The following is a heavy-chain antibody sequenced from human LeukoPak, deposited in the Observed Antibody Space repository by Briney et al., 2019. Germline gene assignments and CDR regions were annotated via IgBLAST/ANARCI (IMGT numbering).Heavy chain of an antibody. J-gene: IGHJ5*02. D-gene: IGHD6-6*01. V-gene: IGHV1-2*02. Sequence: ASVKVSCKASGYSFTGDYMHWVRPAPEQRLERIGWINPNSGGTNYAQKFQGRVTMTRDTSISTAYMELSRLRSDDTAVYYCARGRLRIAARAGWFDPWGQGTLVTVSS. CDR1: GYSFTGDY. CDR3: ARGRLRIAARAGWFDP. CDR2: INPNSGGT.